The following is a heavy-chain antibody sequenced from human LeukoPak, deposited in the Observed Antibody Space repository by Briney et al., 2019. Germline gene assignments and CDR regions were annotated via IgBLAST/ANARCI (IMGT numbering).Heavy chain of an antibody. CDR1: GYTFTSYY. J-gene: IGHJ6*03. CDR2: INPSGGST. V-gene: IGHV1-46*01. Sequence: ASVKVSCKASGYTFTSYYMHWVRQDPGQGLEWMGIINPSGGSTSDAQKFQGRVTMTRDMSTSTVYMVLSSLRSEDTAVYYCARVSSSSRTRWNYYYMDVWGKGTTVTVSS. CDR3: ARVSSSSRTRWNYYYMDV. D-gene: IGHD6-6*01.